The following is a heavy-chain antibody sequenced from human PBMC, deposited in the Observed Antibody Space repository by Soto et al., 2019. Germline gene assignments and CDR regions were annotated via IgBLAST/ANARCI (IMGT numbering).Heavy chain of an antibody. CDR3: ARYGSVVLIVYHSQSDYGMDV. Sequence: ASVKVSCKASGYTFTSYGISWVRQAPGQGLEWMGWISAYNGNTNYAQKLQGRVTMTTDTSTSTAYMELRSLRSDHTAVYYCARYGSVVLIVYHSQSDYGMDVWGQGTTVTVSS. D-gene: IGHD2-8*01. CDR1: GYTFTSYG. CDR2: ISAYNGNT. V-gene: IGHV1-18*04. J-gene: IGHJ6*02.